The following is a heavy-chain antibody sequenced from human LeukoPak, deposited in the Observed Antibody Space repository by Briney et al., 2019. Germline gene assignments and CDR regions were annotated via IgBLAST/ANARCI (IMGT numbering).Heavy chain of an antibody. V-gene: IGHV1-8*01. J-gene: IGHJ4*02. CDR1: GYTFTSYD. CDR3: ARGRDARRKVGVPGTPLTNFDY. CDR2: MNPNSGNT. D-gene: IGHD6-19*01. Sequence: ASVKVSCKASGYTFTSYDINWVRQATGQGLEWMGWMNPNSGNTGYAQKFQGRVTITRNTSISTAYMELRSLRSDDTAVYYCARGRDARRKVGVPGTPLTNFDYWGQGTLVTVSS.